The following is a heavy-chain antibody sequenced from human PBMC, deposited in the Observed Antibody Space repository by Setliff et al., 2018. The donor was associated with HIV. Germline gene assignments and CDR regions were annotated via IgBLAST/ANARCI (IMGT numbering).Heavy chain of an antibody. D-gene: IGHD6-19*01. V-gene: IGHV5-51*01. CDR3: ARKSAEATNWFDP. J-gene: IGHJ5*02. Sequence: GESLKISCKTSGYEFYGWWIGWVRQKPGKGLEWMGIIYPDDSNTRYSPSFRGQVTISADMSISTAYLQWSSLKASDTAMYYCARKSAEATNWFDPWGQGTLVTVSS. CDR2: IYPDDSNT. CDR1: GYEFYGWW.